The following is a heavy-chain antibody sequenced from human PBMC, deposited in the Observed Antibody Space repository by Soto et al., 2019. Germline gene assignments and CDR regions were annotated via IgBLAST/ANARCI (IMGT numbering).Heavy chain of an antibody. J-gene: IGHJ6*03. CDR2: ISAYNGNT. Sequence: ASVKVSCKASGYTFTSYGISWVRQAPGQGLEWMGWISAYNGNTNYAQKLQGRVTMTTDTSTSTAYMELRSLRSDDTAVYYCARDCRYYDIVNTYYFYMDVWGKGTKVTVSS. V-gene: IGHV1-18*01. CDR1: GYTFTSYG. D-gene: IGHD3-9*01. CDR3: ARDCRYYDIVNTYYFYMDV.